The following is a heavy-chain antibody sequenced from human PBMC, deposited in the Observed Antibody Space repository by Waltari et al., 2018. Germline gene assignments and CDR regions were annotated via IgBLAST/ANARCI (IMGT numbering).Heavy chain of an antibody. D-gene: IGHD5-12*01. CDR2: FDPEDGET. J-gene: IGHJ3*02. V-gene: IGHV1-24*01. CDR1: GYTLTELY. Sequence: QVQLVQSGAEVKKPGASVKVSCKVSGYTLTELYMHWVRQAPGKGLEWMGGFDPEDGETIYAQKFQGRVTMTEDTSTDTAYMELSSLRSEDTAVYYCATPKRRQKWPKRAFDIWGQGTMVTVSS. CDR3: ATPKRRQKWPKRAFDI.